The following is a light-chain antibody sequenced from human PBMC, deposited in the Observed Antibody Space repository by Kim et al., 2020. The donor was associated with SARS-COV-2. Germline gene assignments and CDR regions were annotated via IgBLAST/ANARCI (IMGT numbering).Light chain of an antibody. Sequence: PGKTATITCAGNNIGSKSVHWYQQKPGLAPVMVISYDSDRPSGIPERFSGSNSGYTATLTISRVEAGDEADYYCQVWDSSGDHPVVFGGGTQLTVL. V-gene: IGLV3-21*01. CDR2: YDS. CDR3: QVWDSSGDHPVV. J-gene: IGLJ2*01. CDR1: NIGSKS.